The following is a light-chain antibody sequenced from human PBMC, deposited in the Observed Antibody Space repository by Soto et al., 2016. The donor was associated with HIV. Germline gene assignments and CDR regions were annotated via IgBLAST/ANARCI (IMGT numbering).Light chain of an antibody. CDR1: QGISSY. V-gene: IGKV1-27*01. J-gene: IGKJ4*01. CDR2: AAM. CDR3: QKXNGVIT. Sequence: IRMTQSPSSLSASTGDRVTITCRASQGISSYLAWYQQKPGKVPRLLISAAMNLESGVPSRFRGSGSGTEFTLTITSLQPEDIATYYCQKXNGVITFGGGTKVEI.